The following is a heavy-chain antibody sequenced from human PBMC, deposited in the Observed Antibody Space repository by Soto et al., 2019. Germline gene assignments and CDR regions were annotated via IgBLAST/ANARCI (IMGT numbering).Heavy chain of an antibody. J-gene: IGHJ4*02. Sequence: PGGSLRLSCTASGFTFSSYGMNWVRQAPGKGLEWVSSISSSSSTIYYADSVRGRFTISRDNAKNTLYLQMNSLRAEDTAVYYCAKPPGLLFDYWGQGTLVTVSS. V-gene: IGHV3-48*01. CDR3: AKPPGLLFDY. CDR2: ISSSSSTI. CDR1: GFTFSSYG. D-gene: IGHD3-22*01.